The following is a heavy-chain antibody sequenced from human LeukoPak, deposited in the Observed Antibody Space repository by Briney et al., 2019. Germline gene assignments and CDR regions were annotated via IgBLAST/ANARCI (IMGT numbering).Heavy chain of an antibody. V-gene: IGHV4-59*01. CDR3: ARSQQLIRTFDY. Sequence: SETLSLTCTVSGGSISSSYWSWIRQPPGKGLEWIGYIYYSGNSNYNPSLRSRVTISVDTSKNQFSLKRSPVTAADTAVYYCARSQQLIRTFDYWGQGTLVTVSS. D-gene: IGHD6-13*01. CDR2: IYYSGNS. CDR1: GGSISSSY. J-gene: IGHJ4*02.